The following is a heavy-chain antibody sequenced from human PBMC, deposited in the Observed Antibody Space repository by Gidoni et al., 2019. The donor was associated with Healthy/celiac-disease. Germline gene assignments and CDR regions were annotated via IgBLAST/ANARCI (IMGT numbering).Heavy chain of an antibody. D-gene: IGHD6-19*01. V-gene: IGHV3-48*04. J-gene: IGHJ4*02. Sequence: EVQLVESGGGLVQPGGSLRLSCAASGFTFSSYSMNWGRQAPGKGLEWVSYISSSSSTIYYADSVKGRFTISRDNAKNSLYLQMNSLRAEDTAVYYCAREVGSGWSRWEAEALLDWGQGTLVTVSS. CDR2: ISSSSSTI. CDR1: GFTFSSYS. CDR3: AREVGSGWSRWEAEALLD.